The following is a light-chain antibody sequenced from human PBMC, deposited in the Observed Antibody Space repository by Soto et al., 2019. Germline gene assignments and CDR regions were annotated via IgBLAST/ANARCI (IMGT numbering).Light chain of an antibody. Sequence: QSALTQPPSASGSPGQSVTISCTGTGSDVGDYNYVSWYQQHPGKAPKLMIYEISKRPSGVPHRFSGSKSSNTASPTVSGLQAEDAANYFCSSYTGSSYVFGTGTKLTVL. CDR3: SSYTGSSYV. CDR2: EIS. CDR1: GSDVGDYNY. J-gene: IGLJ1*01. V-gene: IGLV2-8*01.